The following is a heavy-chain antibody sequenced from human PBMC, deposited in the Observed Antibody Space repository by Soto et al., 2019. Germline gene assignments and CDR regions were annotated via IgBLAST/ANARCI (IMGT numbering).Heavy chain of an antibody. D-gene: IGHD3-22*01. CDR3: ARDRSMVVVAPGY. J-gene: IGHJ4*02. CDR2: ISYDGSNE. Sequence: QVQLVESGGGVVQPGRSLRLSCAASGFTFRSYAMHWVRQAPGKGLEWVAFISYDGSNEYYADSVKGRFTISRDNSKNTLYLQVNSLRTEDTAVYYCARDRSMVVVAPGYWGQGTLVTVSA. CDR1: GFTFRSYA. V-gene: IGHV3-30-3*01.